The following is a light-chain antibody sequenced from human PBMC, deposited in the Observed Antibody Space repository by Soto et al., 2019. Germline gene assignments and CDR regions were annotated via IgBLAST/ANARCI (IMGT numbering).Light chain of an antibody. CDR1: SSDVGAYNY. CDR3: SSYSSTNTDVV. CDR2: DVT. Sequence: QAVLTQPASVSGSPGQSITISCTGTSSDVGAYNYVSWYQQLPGKAPKLMIYDVTNRPSGVSDRFSGSKSGSTASLTISGLQAEDEAEYYCSSYSSTNTDVVFGGGTKVTVL. J-gene: IGLJ2*01. V-gene: IGLV2-14*03.